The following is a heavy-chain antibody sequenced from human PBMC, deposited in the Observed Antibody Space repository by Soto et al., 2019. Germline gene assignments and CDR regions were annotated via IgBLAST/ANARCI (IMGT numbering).Heavy chain of an antibody. D-gene: IGHD3-10*01. CDR3: ARINRGY. V-gene: IGHV4-61*08. CDR2: IYYSGST. J-gene: IGHJ4*02. Sequence: SETLCLTCTVSGGSISGLGGYWSWIRQPPGKGLEWIGYIYYSGSTNYNPSLKSRVTISVDTSKNQFSLKLSSVTAADTAVYYCARINRGYWGQRTLVTVSS. CDR1: GGSISGLGGY.